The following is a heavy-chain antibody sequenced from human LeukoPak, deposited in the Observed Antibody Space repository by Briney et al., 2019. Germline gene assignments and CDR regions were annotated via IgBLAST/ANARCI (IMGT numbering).Heavy chain of an antibody. CDR2: IDSDGYST. Sequence: GGSLRLSCAASRFTFNTYWMHWVRQAPGKGLVWVSRIDSDGYSTAYADSVKGRFTISRDNSKNTLYLQMNSLRAEDTAVYYCARDAGDSSGYYPYYFDYWGQGTLVTVSS. CDR1: RFTFNTYW. J-gene: IGHJ4*02. CDR3: ARDAGDSSGYYPYYFDY. D-gene: IGHD3-22*01. V-gene: IGHV3-74*01.